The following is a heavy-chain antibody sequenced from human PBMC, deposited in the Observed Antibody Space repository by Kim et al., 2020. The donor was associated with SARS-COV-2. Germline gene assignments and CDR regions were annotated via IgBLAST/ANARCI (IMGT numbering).Heavy chain of an antibody. D-gene: IGHD3-10*01. V-gene: IGHV1-46*01. CDR2: IDPSDGGS. CDR3: HTAGQMSDYYGSGTYRDY. Sequence: ASVKVSCKASGYTFSNFHVHWVRQAPGQGLEWMGMIDPSDGGSTYAQMFQGRLTMTRDRSTNTVYMQLSSLTSKDTAVYYCHTAGQMSDYYGSGTYRDYWGQGSLVTVSS. CDR1: GYTFSNFH. J-gene: IGHJ4*02.